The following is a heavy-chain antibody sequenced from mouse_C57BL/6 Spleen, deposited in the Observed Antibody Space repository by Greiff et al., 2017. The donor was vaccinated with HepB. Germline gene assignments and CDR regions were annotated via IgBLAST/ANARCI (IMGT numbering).Heavy chain of an antibody. CDR3: ATELGRMGYYFDY. D-gene: IGHD4-1*01. CDR1: GFTFSDYG. V-gene: IGHV5-17*01. CDR2: ISSGSSTI. Sequence: EVQRVESGGGLVKPGGSLKLSCAASGFTFSDYGMHWVRQAPEKGLEWVAYISSGSSTIYYADTVKGRFTISRDNAKNTLFLQMTSLRSEDTAMYYCATELGRMGYYFDYWGQGTTLTVSS. J-gene: IGHJ2*01.